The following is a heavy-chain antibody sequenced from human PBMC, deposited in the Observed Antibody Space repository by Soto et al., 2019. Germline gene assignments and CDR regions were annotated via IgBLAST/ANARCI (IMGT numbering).Heavy chain of an antibody. CDR1: GFTFSSYA. J-gene: IGHJ4*02. V-gene: IGHV3-23*01. Sequence: GGSLRLSCSASGFTFSSYAMSWVRQAPGKGLEWVSAISGSGGSTYYADSVKGRFTISRDNSKSTLYLQMNSLRAEDTAVYYCAKDQQSTIFGVVTPLDYWGQGTLVTVSS. D-gene: IGHD3-3*01. CDR2: ISGSGGST. CDR3: AKDQQSTIFGVVTPLDY.